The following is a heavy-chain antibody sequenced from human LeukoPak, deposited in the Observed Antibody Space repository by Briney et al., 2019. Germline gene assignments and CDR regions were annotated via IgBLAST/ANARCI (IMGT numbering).Heavy chain of an antibody. Sequence: PGGSLRLSCTASGFTFGDYGMSWVRQAPGEGLKWVGFIRSKPYGGTTEYAASVKGRFTISRDDSESIAYLQMNSLKTEDTAVYYSTRGDYYDSSGYYLLFDYWGQGTLVTVSS. J-gene: IGHJ4*02. CDR2: IRSKPYGGTT. D-gene: IGHD3-22*01. V-gene: IGHV3-49*04. CDR3: TRGDYYDSSGYYLLFDY. CDR1: GFTFGDYG.